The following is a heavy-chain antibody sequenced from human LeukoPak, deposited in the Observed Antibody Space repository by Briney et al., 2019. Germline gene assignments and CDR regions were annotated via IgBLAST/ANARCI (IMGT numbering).Heavy chain of an antibody. D-gene: IGHD1-26*01. CDR3: ARSYGTGASRGYLDS. J-gene: IGHJ4*02. CDR1: GFLVSSNY. V-gene: IGHV3-53*01. Sequence: PGGSLRLSCAVSGFLVSSNYMSWVRQAPGKGLEWVSVIYSGGSTYYADSVKGRFTISRENSKNTLCLQMNSLRAEDSAVYYCARSYGTGASRGYLDSWGQGTLVTASS. CDR2: IYSGGST.